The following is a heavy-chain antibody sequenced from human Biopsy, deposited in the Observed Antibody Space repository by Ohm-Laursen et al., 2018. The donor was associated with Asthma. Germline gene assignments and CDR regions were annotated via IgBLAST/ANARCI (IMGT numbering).Heavy chain of an antibody. Sequence: SLRLSCAASGFTFSSYSMNWVRQAPGKGLEWVSYISSSSSTIYYADSVKGRFTISRDNAKNSLYLQMNSLRDEDTAVYYCARFKGGDSYGYAGGFDYWGQGTLVTVSS. CDR2: ISSSSSTI. D-gene: IGHD5-18*01. J-gene: IGHJ4*02. CDR3: ARFKGGDSYGYAGGFDY. CDR1: GFTFSSYS. V-gene: IGHV3-48*02.